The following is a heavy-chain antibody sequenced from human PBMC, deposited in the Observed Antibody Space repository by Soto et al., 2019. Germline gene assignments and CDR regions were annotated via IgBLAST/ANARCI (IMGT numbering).Heavy chain of an antibody. V-gene: IGHV3-23*01. CDR3: AKVPDYGDYTAQFDY. CDR1: GFTFSSYA. CDR2: ISGSGGST. J-gene: IGHJ4*02. Sequence: EVQLLESGGGLVQPGGSLRLSRAASGFTFSSYAMSWVRQAPGKGLEWVSAISGSGGSTYYADSVKGRFTISRDNSKNTLYLQMNSLRAEDTAVYYCAKVPDYGDYTAQFDYWGQGTLVTVSS. D-gene: IGHD4-17*01.